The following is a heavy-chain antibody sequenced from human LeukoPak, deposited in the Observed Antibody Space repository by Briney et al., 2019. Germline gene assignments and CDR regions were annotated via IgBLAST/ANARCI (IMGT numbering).Heavy chain of an antibody. CDR3: ARDRGIQLWLHFFDY. CDR1: GGSFSGYC. CDR2: INHSGST. Sequence: SETLSLTCAVYGGSFSGYCWSWIRQPPGKGLEWIGEINHSGSTNYNPSLKSRVTISVDTSKNQFSLKLSSVTAADTAVYYCARDRGIQLWLHFFDYWGQGTLVTVSS. J-gene: IGHJ4*02. D-gene: IGHD5-18*01. V-gene: IGHV4-34*01.